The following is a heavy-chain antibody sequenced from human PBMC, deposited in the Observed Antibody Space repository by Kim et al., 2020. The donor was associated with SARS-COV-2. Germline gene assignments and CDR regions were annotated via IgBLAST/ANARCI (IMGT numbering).Heavy chain of an antibody. D-gene: IGHD4-4*01. V-gene: IGHV3-23*01. J-gene: IGHJ6*02. CDR3: AKCRSVNYHYNYGMDV. Sequence: GGSLRLSCAASGFTFSSYAMSWVRQAPGKGLEWVSGITSSGSSTDYADSVKGRFTISRDNSKNTLDLQLNSLRAEDTALYYCAKCRSVNYHYNYGMDVWGQGTTVTVSS. CDR2: ITSSGSST. CDR1: GFTFSSYA.